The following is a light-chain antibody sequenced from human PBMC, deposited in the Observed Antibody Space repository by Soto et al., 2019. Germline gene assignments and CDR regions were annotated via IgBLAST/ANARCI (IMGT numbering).Light chain of an antibody. V-gene: IGKV3-11*01. CDR1: QSVSSY. CDR3: QQRSNWPLT. J-gene: IGKJ4*01. Sequence: EIVLTQSPATLSLSPGERATLSCRASQSVSSYLAWYQQKPGQAPRLLIYDASNRYTGIPARFGGSGSGTDFTLTIGSLEPEEFAVYYCQQRSNWPLTFGGGTKVEIK. CDR2: DAS.